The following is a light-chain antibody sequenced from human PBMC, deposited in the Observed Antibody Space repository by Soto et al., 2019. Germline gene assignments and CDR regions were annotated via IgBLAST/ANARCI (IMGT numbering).Light chain of an antibody. CDR1: QSISTY. CDR3: QQSYTTPLT. CDR2: AAS. Sequence: DIQMTQSPYSLSASVGDTVTITCRASQSISTYLNWYQQKPGKAPELLIYAASSLQSGVPLRFTGSGSGTDFTLTIISLQPEDFASYHCQQSYTTPLTFGGGTKVEIK. V-gene: IGKV1-39*01. J-gene: IGKJ4*01.